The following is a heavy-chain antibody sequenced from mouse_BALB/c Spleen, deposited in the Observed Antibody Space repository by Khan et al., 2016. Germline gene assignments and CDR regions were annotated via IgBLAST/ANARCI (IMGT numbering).Heavy chain of an antibody. Sequence: QVQLQQPGAALVRPGASVKLSCKASGYTFTNYWINWVKQRPGQGLEWIGNIYPSDTHANYNQKFKDKATLTVDRSSSTAYMHLISPTSEDSAVYLCSRAITTIGSYYYAMDYWGQATSGTVSS. J-gene: IGHJ4*01. CDR2: IYPSDTHA. CDR1: GYTFTNYW. CDR3: SRAITTIGSYYYAMDY. D-gene: IGHD1-2*01. V-gene: IGHV1-69*02.